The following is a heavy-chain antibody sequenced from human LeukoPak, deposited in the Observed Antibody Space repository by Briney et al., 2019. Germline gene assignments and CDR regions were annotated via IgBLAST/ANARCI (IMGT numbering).Heavy chain of an antibody. CDR3: ARAPSEIGGYYPEYFRH. D-gene: IGHD3-3*01. V-gene: IGHV3-74*01. J-gene: IGHJ1*01. Sequence: PGGSLRLSCAASGFTFSTYWMHWVRHAPGEGLVWVSRIKSDGSTDYADSVKGRFTISRDNAKNTLSLQMNSLRPEDTGVYYCARAPSEIGGYYPEYFRHWGQGTLVTVSS. CDR2: IKSDGST. CDR1: GFTFSTYW.